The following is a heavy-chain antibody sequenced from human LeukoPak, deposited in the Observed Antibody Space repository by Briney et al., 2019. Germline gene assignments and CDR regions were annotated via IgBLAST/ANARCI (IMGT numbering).Heavy chain of an antibody. CDR2: NYYTGST. CDR1: WGSISSYY. CDR3: ARGSGSAYEGVYGMDV. Sequence: SETLSLTCTVSWGSISSYYWSWIRQPPGKGLEWIGYNYYTGSTNYNPSLKSRVTISVGTSKNQFSLKLSSVTAADTAVYYCARGSGSAYEGVYGMDVWGQGTTVSVFS. D-gene: IGHD5-12*01. V-gene: IGHV4-59*08. J-gene: IGHJ6*02.